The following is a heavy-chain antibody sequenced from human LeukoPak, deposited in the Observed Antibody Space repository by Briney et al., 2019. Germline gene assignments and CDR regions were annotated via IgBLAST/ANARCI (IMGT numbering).Heavy chain of an antibody. V-gene: IGHV4-61*02. CDR2: IYTSGST. D-gene: IGHD6-6*01. CDR1: GGSISSGSYY. Sequence: SQTLSLTCTVSGGSISSGSYYWSWIRQPAGKGLEWIGRIYTSGSTNYNPSLKSRVTISVDTSKNQLSLKLSSVTAADTAVYYCARELSSFVYMDVWGKGTTVTVSS. J-gene: IGHJ6*03. CDR3: ARELSSFVYMDV.